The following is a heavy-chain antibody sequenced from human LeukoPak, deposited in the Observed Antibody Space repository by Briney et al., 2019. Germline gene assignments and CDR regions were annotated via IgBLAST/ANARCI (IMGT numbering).Heavy chain of an antibody. CDR1: GFTFSSYE. Sequence: GGSLRLSCAASGFTFSSYEMNWVRQAPGKGLEWVSYISSSGSTIYYADSVKGRFTISRDNAKNSLYLQMNSLRAEDTAVYYCARDRKVTMDRGVIHGYYYGMDVWGKGTTVTVSP. CDR2: ISSSGSTI. J-gene: IGHJ6*04. CDR3: ARDRKVTMDRGVIHGYYYGMDV. D-gene: IGHD3-10*01. V-gene: IGHV3-48*03.